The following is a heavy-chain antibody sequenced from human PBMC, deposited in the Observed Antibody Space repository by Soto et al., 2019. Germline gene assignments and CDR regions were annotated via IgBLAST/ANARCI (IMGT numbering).Heavy chain of an antibody. V-gene: IGHV3-23*01. CDR3: AHPRGYGVFDAVDI. CDR1: GVICSSYA. J-gene: IGHJ3*02. D-gene: IGHD4-17*01. Sequence: PGGSLRLSSAASGVICSSYAMNWVRQAPGKGLEWVSAINSGGESTFYAESVRGRFTISRDNALNTLFLHMKSLRPEDTAVYYCAHPRGYGVFDAVDIWGQGTMVTVSS. CDR2: INSGGEST.